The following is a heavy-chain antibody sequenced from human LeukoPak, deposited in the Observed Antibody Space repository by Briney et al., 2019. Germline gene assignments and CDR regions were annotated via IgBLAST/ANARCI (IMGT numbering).Heavy chain of an antibody. D-gene: IGHD2-2*01. V-gene: IGHV3-48*01. CDR1: GFTFSIYS. Sequence: GGSLRLSCAASGFTFSIYSMNWVRQAPGKGLEWVSYIDSSSYNIYYADSVKGRFTISRDNAKNSLYLQMNSLRAEDTAVYYCARKYCSTTSCLFDNWGQGTLVTVSS. J-gene: IGHJ4*02. CDR2: IDSSSYNI. CDR3: ARKYCSTTSCLFDN.